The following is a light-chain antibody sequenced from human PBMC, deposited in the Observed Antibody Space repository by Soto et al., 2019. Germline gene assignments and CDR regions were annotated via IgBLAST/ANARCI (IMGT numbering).Light chain of an antibody. CDR3: QQYGSSLLLT. CDR2: GAS. V-gene: IGKV3-20*01. J-gene: IGKJ4*01. CDR1: QSVSSSY. Sequence: EIVLTQSPGTLSLSPGERATLSCRASQSVSSSYLAWYQQKPGQAPRLLIYGASSRATGIPDRFSGSGSGTDFTLTISSLEPEDFAVYYCQQYGSSLLLTFGGGTKVDIK.